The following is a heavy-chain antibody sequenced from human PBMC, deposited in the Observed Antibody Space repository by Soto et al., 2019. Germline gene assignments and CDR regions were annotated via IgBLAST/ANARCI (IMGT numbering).Heavy chain of an antibody. CDR2: INHSGST. D-gene: IGHD6-13*01. V-gene: IGHV4-34*01. CDR3: ARGLNPTSSSWKYYYNYYGMDV. J-gene: IGHJ6*02. Sequence: SETLSLTCAVYGGSFSGYYWSWIRQPPGKGLEWIGEINHSGSTNYNPSLKSRVTISVDTSKNQFSLKLSSVTAADTAVYYCARGLNPTSSSWKYYYNYYGMDVWGQGTTVT. CDR1: GGSFSGYY.